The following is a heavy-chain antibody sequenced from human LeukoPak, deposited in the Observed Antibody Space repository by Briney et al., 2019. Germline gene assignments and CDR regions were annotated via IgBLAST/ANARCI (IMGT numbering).Heavy chain of an antibody. V-gene: IGHV7-4-1*02. CDR2: INTNTGNP. CDR1: GYIFTIYA. D-gene: IGHD6-13*01. CDR3: ASGELSSSSWYV. Sequence: ASVTVSFKASGYIFTIYAMNLVRQPPGQGLEWMGWINTNTGNPTYAQGFTGRVVFSFDTPVNTAYLQISSLTAEDTAVSYCASGELSSSSWYVWGQGTLVTVSS. J-gene: IGHJ4*02.